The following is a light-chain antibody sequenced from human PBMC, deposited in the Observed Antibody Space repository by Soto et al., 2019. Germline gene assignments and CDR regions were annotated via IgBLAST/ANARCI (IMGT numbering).Light chain of an antibody. Sequence: EVVLTQSPGTLSLSPGEGATLSCRASQSVRGSSLAWYQQKPGQAPRLLIYSVSSRATGIPDRFSGSGSGTDFTLTISRLEPEDFAVYYCQQYGAFPVTFGPGITVDIK. CDR2: SVS. V-gene: IGKV3-20*01. J-gene: IGKJ3*01. CDR3: QQYGAFPVT. CDR1: QSVRGSS.